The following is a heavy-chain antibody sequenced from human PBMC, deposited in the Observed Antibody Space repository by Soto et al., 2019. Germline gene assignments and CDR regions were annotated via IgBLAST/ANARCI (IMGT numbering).Heavy chain of an antibody. Sequence: QVQLQESGPGLVKPSETLSLTCTVSGGSISSYYWSWIRQPPGKGLEWIGYIYYSGSTNYNPSLKSRVTISVDTSKIQFSLKLRSVTAADTAVYYCASLNYYDSSGYNNWGQGTMDTVSS. D-gene: IGHD3-22*01. CDR3: ASLNYYDSSGYNN. CDR1: GGSISSYY. CDR2: IYYSGST. J-gene: IGHJ3*01. V-gene: IGHV4-59*01.